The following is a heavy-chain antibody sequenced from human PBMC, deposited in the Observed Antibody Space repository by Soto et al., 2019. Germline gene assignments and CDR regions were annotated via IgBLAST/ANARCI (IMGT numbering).Heavy chain of an antibody. Sequence: SETLSLTCTVSGGSISSYYWSWIRQPPGKGLEWIGYIYYSGSTNYDPSLKSRVTISVDTSKNQFSLKLSSVTAADTAVYYCARLNALYYDFWSGYYTDYYYYMDVWGKGTTVTVS. J-gene: IGHJ6*03. V-gene: IGHV4-59*08. D-gene: IGHD3-3*01. CDR2: IYYSGST. CDR3: ARLNALYYDFWSGYYTDYYYYMDV. CDR1: GGSISSYY.